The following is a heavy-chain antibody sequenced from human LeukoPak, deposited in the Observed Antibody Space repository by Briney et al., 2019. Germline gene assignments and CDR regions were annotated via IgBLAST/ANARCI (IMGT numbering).Heavy chain of an antibody. CDR3: ARVTATIPYYYMDV. V-gene: IGHV4-59*12. J-gene: IGHJ6*03. CDR1: GGSISSCY. D-gene: IGHD1-26*01. CDR2: IYYSGST. Sequence: SETLSLTCTVSGGSISSCYWSWIRQPPGKGLEWIGYIYYSGSTNYNPSLKSRVTMSVDTSKNQFSLKLSSVTAADTAVYYCARVTATIPYYYMDVWGKGTTVTVSS.